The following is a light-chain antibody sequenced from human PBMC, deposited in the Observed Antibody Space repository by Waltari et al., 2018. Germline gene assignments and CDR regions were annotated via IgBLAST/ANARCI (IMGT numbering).Light chain of an antibody. CDR1: SSDVGSYNL. CDR2: EGS. CDR3: CSYAGSSTLL. J-gene: IGLJ2*01. Sequence: QSALTPPASVSGSPGQSITVSCTGTSSDVGSYNLVPWYQQHPGKAPKLMIYEGSKRPSGVSNRFSGSKSGNTASLTISGLQAEDEADYYCCSYAGSSTLLFGGGTKVTVL. V-gene: IGLV2-23*01.